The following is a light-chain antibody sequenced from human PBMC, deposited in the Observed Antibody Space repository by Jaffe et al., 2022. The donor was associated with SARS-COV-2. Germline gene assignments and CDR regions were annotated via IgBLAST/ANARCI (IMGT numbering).Light chain of an antibody. V-gene: IGKV1-9*01. CDR3: QQLNSYPLT. CDR1: QGISSY. CDR2: DAS. Sequence: DIQLTQSPSFLSASVGDRVTITCRASQGISSYLAWYQQKPGKAPELLIYDASTLQSGVPSRFSGSGSGTAFTLTINSLQPEDFATYYCQQLNSYPLTFGGGTKVEIE. J-gene: IGKJ4*01.